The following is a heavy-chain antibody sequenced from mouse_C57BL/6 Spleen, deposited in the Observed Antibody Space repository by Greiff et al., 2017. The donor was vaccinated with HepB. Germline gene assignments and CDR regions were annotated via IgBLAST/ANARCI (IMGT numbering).Heavy chain of an antibody. D-gene: IGHD1-1*01. V-gene: IGHV3-6*01. CDR1: GYSITSGYY. CDR3: ARDRTFYYYGSSPSGYFDV. Sequence: EVQLQESGPGLVKPSQSLSLTCSVTGYSITSGYYWNWIRQFPGNKLEWMGYISYDGSNNYNPSLKNRISITRDTSKNQFFLKLNSVTTEDTATYYCARDRTFYYYGSSPSGYFDVWGTGTTVTVSS. J-gene: IGHJ1*03. CDR2: ISYDGSN.